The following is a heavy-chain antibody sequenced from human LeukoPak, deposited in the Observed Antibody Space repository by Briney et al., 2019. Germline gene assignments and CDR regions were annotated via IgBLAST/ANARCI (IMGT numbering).Heavy chain of an antibody. D-gene: IGHD6-13*01. V-gene: IGHV3-23*01. CDR3: EKSRGSSGSSNNY. CDR1: GFIFSSYA. Sequence: GGSLRLSCAASGFIFSSYAISWVRRAPGKGLEWVSGISGSGGSTYYADSVKGRFTISRDNSKNTLYLQMNSLRAEDTAVYYCEKSRGSSGSSNNYGGQGPLVPVSS. CDR2: ISGSGGST. J-gene: IGHJ4*02.